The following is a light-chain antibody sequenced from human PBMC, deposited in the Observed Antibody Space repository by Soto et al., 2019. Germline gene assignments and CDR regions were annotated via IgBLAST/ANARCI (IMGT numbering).Light chain of an antibody. J-gene: IGLJ1*01. Sequence: QSALTQPASVSGSPGQSITISCTGTSSDVGGYNYVSWYQQHPGKAPKLMIYEVSNRPSGVSNRFSGSKSGNTASLTISGLQAEDEADYGCSSYTSSGIDYVFGTGTKVTVL. CDR2: EVS. V-gene: IGLV2-14*01. CDR3: SSYTSSGIDYV. CDR1: SSDVGGYNY.